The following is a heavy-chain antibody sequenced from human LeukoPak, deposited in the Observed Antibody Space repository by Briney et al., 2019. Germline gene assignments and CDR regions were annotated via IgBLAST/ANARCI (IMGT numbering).Heavy chain of an antibody. J-gene: IGHJ4*02. CDR1: GGSISSGDYY. D-gene: IGHD3-16*02. CDR3: ARADYDYVWGSYRYPPDY. Sequence: SQTLSLTCTVSGGSISSGDYYWSWIRQPPGKGLEWIGYIYYSGSTYYNPSLKSRVTISVDTSKNRFSLKLSSVTAADTAVYYCARADYDYVWGSYRYPPDYWGQGTLVTVSP. CDR2: IYYSGST. V-gene: IGHV4-30-4*01.